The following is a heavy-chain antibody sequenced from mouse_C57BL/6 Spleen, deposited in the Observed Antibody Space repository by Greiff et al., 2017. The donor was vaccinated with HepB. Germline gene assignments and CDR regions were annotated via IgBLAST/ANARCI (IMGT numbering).Heavy chain of an antibody. CDR3: ASYGSSSYAMDY. CDR1: GYTFTSYT. Sequence: VQLQQSGAELARPGASVKMSCKASGYTFTSYTMHWVKQRPGQGLEWIGYINPSSGYTKYNQKFKDKATLTADKSSSTAYMQLSSLTSEDSAVYYCASYGSSSYAMDYWGQGTSVTVSS. CDR2: INPSSGYT. V-gene: IGHV1-4*01. J-gene: IGHJ4*01. D-gene: IGHD1-1*01.